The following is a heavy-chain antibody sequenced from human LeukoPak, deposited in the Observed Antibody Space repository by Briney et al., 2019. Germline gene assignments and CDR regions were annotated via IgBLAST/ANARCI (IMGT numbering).Heavy chain of an antibody. J-gene: IGHJ4*02. Sequence: GGSLRLSCAASGFTFSSYDMHWVRQATGKGLEWVSAIGTAGDTYYPGSVKGRFTISRENAKNSLYLQMNSLRAGDTAVYYCAKDRGESIAAATFDYWGQGTLVTVSS. V-gene: IGHV3-13*01. D-gene: IGHD6-13*01. CDR3: AKDRGESIAAATFDY. CDR2: IGTAGDT. CDR1: GFTFSSYD.